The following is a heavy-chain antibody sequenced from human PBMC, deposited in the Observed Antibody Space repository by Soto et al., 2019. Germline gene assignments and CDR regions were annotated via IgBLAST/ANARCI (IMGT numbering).Heavy chain of an antibody. D-gene: IGHD2-2*01. CDR1: GYTFTNYG. CDR3: AGSSPAGPLPDY. V-gene: IGHV1-18*01. Sequence: ASVKVSCKASGYTFTNYGVSWVRQAPGQGLEWMGWIGGYKGNTNYAQKLQGRVTMTTDTSTSTAYMELRSLRSDDTAVYYCAGSSPAGPLPDYWGQGTLVTVSS. J-gene: IGHJ4*02. CDR2: IGGYKGNT.